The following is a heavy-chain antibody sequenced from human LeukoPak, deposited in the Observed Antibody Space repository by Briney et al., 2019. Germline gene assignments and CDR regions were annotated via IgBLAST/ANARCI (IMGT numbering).Heavy chain of an antibody. CDR3: PGLLRGETVAGHLQPFDY. CDR1: GGSISSYY. J-gene: IGHJ4*02. D-gene: IGHD6-19*01. Sequence: PSETLSLTCTVSGGSISSYYLNWIRQPPGKGLEWIGYIYYSGSTNYNPPLKSRVSISVDTSMNQLALNLSSVTAPDTSGHLFPGLLRGETVAGHLQPFDYWGQGTLVSVSS. V-gene: IGHV4-59*08. CDR2: IYYSGST.